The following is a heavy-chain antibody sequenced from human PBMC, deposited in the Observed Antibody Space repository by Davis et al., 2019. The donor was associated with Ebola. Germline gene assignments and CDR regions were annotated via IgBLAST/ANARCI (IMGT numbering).Heavy chain of an antibody. CDR2: IYPGDSDT. J-gene: IGHJ4*02. CDR3: ARTLTDYCSGGSCYKEFDY. D-gene: IGHD2-15*01. CDR1: GYSFTSYW. Sequence: GESLMTSCKGSGYSFTSYWIGWVRQMPGKGLEWMGIIYPGDSDTRYSPSFQGQVTISADKSTSTAYLQWSSLKASDTAMYYCARTLTDYCSGGSCYKEFDYWGQGTLVTVSS. V-gene: IGHV5-51*01.